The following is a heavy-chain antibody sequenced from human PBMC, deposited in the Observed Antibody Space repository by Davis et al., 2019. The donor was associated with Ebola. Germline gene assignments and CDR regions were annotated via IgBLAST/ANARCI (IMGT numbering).Heavy chain of an antibody. D-gene: IGHD1-26*01. CDR1: GYIFTNHY. CDR3: ARDSGSFSTDY. Sequence: ASVKVSCKASGYIFTNHYMHWARQAPGQGLEWMAIIDPNGVITTVAQKFQGRVALTRDTSTSTDYMELISLRSEDTAVYYCARDSGSFSTDYWGLGTLVTVSS. J-gene: IGHJ4*02. V-gene: IGHV1-46*01. CDR2: IDPNGVIT.